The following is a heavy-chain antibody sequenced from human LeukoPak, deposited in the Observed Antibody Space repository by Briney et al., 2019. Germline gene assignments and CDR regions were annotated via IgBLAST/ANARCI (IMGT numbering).Heavy chain of an antibody. Sequence: SETLSLTCTASGGSVSSNYWNWIRQPAGKGLEWIGRIYNGGTTNYNPSLESRVTISIDRSKNQFSLKLTSVTAADTAVYYCAHSISMDFEYWGQGTLVTVSS. CDR1: GGSVSSNY. CDR2: IYNGGTT. CDR3: AHSISMDFEY. D-gene: IGHD2/OR15-2a*01. V-gene: IGHV4-4*07. J-gene: IGHJ4*02.